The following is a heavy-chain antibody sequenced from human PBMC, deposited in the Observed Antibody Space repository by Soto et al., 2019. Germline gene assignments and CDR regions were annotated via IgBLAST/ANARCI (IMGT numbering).Heavy chain of an antibody. Sequence: PXESMSLCCAASSFTFCNSGMTGVRQAPGQGLEWVSSIGPSGNTYYSDAVKGRFTISRDISKNTLFLQMDSLRAEDTATYYCAQLLHNSYYNVMDVWGQGTTVTVSS. D-gene: IGHD4-4*01. CDR2: IGPSGNT. CDR1: SFTFCNSG. V-gene: IGHV3-23*01. CDR3: AQLLHNSYYNVMDV. J-gene: IGHJ6*02.